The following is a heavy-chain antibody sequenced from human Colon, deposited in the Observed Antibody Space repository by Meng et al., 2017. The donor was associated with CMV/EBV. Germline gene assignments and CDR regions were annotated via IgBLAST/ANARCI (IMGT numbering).Heavy chain of an antibody. CDR1: EFSFSTSH. CDR3: ATDGGAWNLDH. J-gene: IGHJ4*02. Sequence: GESLKISCAASEFSFSTSHMHWVRQAPGKGLEWVAYIWYDETEKSSADSVRGRFTVSRDNSRNTLYLQMSRLRAEDTAIYYCATDGGAWNLDHWGQGTLVTVSS. D-gene: IGHD1-1*01. CDR2: IWYDETEK. V-gene: IGHV3-30*02.